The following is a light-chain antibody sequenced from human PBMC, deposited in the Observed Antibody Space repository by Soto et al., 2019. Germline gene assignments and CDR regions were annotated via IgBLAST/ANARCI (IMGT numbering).Light chain of an antibody. CDR2: GAS. CDR3: QQSYSVPRT. CDR1: QNIVNY. V-gene: IGKV1-39*01. Sequence: DIELTQGPPTLCASVGDRVTLASRASQNIVNYLNWYQRKPGKAPKLLIYGASSLQRGVPSRFSGSGSGTDFTLTISTPQPEDFATFYCQQSYSVPRTFGGGTKVDIK. J-gene: IGKJ4*01.